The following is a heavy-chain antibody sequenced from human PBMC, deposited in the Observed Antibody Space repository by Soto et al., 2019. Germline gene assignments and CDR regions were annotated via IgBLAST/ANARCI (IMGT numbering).Heavy chain of an antibody. CDR1: GFSLTTSGVG. J-gene: IGHJ4*02. V-gene: IGHV2-5*02. CDR2: IYWDDDK. CDR3: AHRILRTVFGLVTTTAIYFDF. Sequence: QITLNESGPTVVKPAETLTLTFTFSGFSLTTSGVGVGWIRQSPGKAPEWLALIYWDDDKRYSASLKSRLTITKDSSKDQVVLTMARVDPADTATYYCAHRILRTVFGLVTTTAIYFDFWGQGTPVVVSS. D-gene: IGHD3-3*01.